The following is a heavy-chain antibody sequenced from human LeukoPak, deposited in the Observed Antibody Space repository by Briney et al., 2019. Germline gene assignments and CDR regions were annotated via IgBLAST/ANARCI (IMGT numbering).Heavy chain of an antibody. J-gene: IGHJ6*04. D-gene: IGHD4-17*01. V-gene: IGHV4-59*01. CDR1: GGSISSYY. Sequence: SETLSLTCTVSGGSISSYYSSWIRQPPGKGLEWIGYIYYSGSTNYNPSLKSRVTISVDTSKNQFSLKLSSVTAADTAVYYCARDKDYGDYPYYYYGMDVWGKGTTVTVSS. CDR2: IYYSGST. CDR3: ARDKDYGDYPYYYYGMDV.